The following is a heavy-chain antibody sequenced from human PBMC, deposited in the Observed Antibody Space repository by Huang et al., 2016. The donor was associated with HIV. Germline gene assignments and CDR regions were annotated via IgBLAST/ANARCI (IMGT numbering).Heavy chain of an antibody. Sequence: QVQLVQSGSELKRPGASVTLSCKASGYTFTTYGVHWVRQAPGQGLEWMGWIHTNPGKPTDAQGFTGRFVFSLDTSVSTAYLQISGLKAEDTAIYYCAKNRWLDPDAFDIWGQGTMVTVSS. CDR2: IHTNPGKP. CDR3: AKNRWLDPDAFDI. J-gene: IGHJ3*02. CDR1: GYTFTTYG. V-gene: IGHV7-4-1*02. D-gene: IGHD6-19*01.